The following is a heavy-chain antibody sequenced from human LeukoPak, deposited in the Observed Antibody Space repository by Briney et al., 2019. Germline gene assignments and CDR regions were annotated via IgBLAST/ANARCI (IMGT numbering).Heavy chain of an antibody. J-gene: IGHJ4*02. Sequence: GGSLRLSCAASGFTFSGSAMHWVRQASGKGLEWVGRIRSKAHSYATAYAASVKGRFTISRDDSKNTTYLQMNSLKTEDTAVYYCTSRPLLSYYGSGRTRSDYWGQGTLVTVSS. D-gene: IGHD3-10*01. CDR2: IRSKAHSYAT. V-gene: IGHV3-73*01. CDR3: TSRPLLSYYGSGRTRSDY. CDR1: GFTFSGSA.